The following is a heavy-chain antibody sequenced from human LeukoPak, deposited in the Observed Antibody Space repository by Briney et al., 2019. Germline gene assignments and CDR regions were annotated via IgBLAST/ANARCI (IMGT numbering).Heavy chain of an antibody. CDR2: IIPIFGTA. D-gene: IGHD2-2*02. CDR1: GGTFSSYA. CDR3: AREGYCSSTSCYTGEDY. V-gene: IGHV1-69*05. Sequence: SVKVSCKASGGTFSSYAISWVRQAPGQGLEWMGGIIPIFGTANYAQKFQGRVTITTDESTSTAYMELSSLRSEDTAVYYCAREGYCSSTSCYTGEDYWGQGTLVTVSS. J-gene: IGHJ4*02.